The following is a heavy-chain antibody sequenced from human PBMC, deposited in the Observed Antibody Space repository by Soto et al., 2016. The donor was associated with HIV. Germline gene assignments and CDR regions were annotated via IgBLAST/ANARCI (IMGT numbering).Heavy chain of an antibody. V-gene: IGHV1-2*02. CDR1: GYTFTGYY. CDR2: INPNSGGT. Sequence: QVQLVQSGAEVKKPGASVKVSCKASGYTFTGYYMHWVRQAPGQGLEWMGWINPNSGGTNYAQKFQGRVTMTRDTSTSIAYMEVSRLRSDDTAVYYCARVAVAGLRYYAMDVWGQGTTVTV. D-gene: IGHD6-19*01. CDR3: ARVAVAGLRYYAMDV. J-gene: IGHJ6*02.